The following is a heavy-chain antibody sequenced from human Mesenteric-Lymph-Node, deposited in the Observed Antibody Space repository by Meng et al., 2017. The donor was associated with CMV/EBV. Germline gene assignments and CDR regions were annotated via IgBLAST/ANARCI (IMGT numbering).Heavy chain of an antibody. CDR2: ITSSSNYI. J-gene: IGHJ4*02. D-gene: IGHD6-13*01. V-gene: IGHV3-21*01. CDR3: ASSNRAGGYYDY. Sequence: CVASGFTFNTYNIHWVRQAPGKGLQWVSSITSSSNYIYYADSVKGRFTISRDNAKNSLYLQMNSLTDEDTAVYYCASSNRAGGYYDYWGQGTLVTVSS. CDR1: GFTFNTYN.